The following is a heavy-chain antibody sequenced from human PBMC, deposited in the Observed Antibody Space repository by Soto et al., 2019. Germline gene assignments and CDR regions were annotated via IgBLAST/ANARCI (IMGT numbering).Heavy chain of an antibody. V-gene: IGHV3-30-3*01. CDR3: ARDTRYSSGYYAS. D-gene: IGHD6-19*01. CDR1: GFIFSSDA. CDR2: TSYDGTSK. Sequence: QVQLVESEGGVVQPGRSLRLSCAASGFIFSSDAMHWVRQAPGKGLEWVAVTSYDGTSKYYADSVKGRFFISRDNFKNTLYLQMNSLRPEDTAVYYCARDTRYSSGYYASWGQGTLVTVSS. J-gene: IGHJ4*02.